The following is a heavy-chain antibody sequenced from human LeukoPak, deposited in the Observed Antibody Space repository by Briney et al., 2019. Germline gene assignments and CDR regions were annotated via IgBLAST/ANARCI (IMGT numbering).Heavy chain of an antibody. V-gene: IGHV4-59*01. Sequence: SETLSLTCTVSGGSLSSYYWSWLRQPPGKGLEGIGYIYYSGSTNYNPSLKSRVTISVDMSKNQFSLKLSSVTAADTAVYYCAREAEYSSSWYRGRGYYFDYWGQGTLVTVSS. J-gene: IGHJ4*02. CDR2: IYYSGST. CDR3: AREAEYSSSWYRGRGYYFDY. CDR1: GGSLSSYY. D-gene: IGHD6-13*01.